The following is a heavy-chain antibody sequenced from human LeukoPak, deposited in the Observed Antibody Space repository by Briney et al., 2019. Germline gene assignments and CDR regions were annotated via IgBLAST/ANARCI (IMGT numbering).Heavy chain of an antibody. CDR3: AKDEWSAWPARHFDY. J-gene: IGHJ4*02. CDR2: ISGSGGST. CDR1: GFTFSSYA. D-gene: IGHD3-3*01. Sequence: GGSLRLSCAASGFTFSSYAMSWVRQAPGKGLEWVSAISGSGGSTYYADSVKGRFTISRDNSKNTLYLQMNSLRAEDTAVYYWAKDEWSAWPARHFDYWGQGTLVTVSS. V-gene: IGHV3-23*01.